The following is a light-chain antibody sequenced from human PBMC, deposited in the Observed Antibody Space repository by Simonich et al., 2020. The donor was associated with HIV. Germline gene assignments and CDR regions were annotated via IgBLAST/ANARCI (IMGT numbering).Light chain of an antibody. Sequence: EIVLTQSPATLSLSPGERATLSCRASQSVTSYLAWYQHKPGQAPRHLIYDATNRATGIPARFSGSGSGTDFTLTISSLEPEDFATYYCQQYYSTPWTFGQGTKVEIK. J-gene: IGKJ1*01. CDR3: QQYYSTPWT. V-gene: IGKV3-11*01. CDR1: QSVTSY. CDR2: DAT.